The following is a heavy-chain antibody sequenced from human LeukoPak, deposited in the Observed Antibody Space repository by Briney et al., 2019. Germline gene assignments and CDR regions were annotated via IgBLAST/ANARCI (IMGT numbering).Heavy chain of an antibody. V-gene: IGHV3-30*14. J-gene: IGHJ4*02. D-gene: IGHD3-10*01. Sequence: PGGSLRLSCAASGFTFSSYAMHWVRQAPGKGLEWVAVISYDGSNKYYADSVKGRFTISRDNSKNTVFLQMSSLRAEDTAVYYCAGTSGSYMYFDDWGQGTLVTVSS. CDR1: GFTFSSYA. CDR2: ISYDGSNK. CDR3: AGTSGSYMYFDD.